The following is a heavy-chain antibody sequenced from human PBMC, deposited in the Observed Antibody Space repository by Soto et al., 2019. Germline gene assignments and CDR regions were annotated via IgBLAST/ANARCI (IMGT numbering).Heavy chain of an antibody. CDR3: ARESEDLTSNFDY. CDR2: ISRSSNYL. J-gene: IGHJ4*02. Sequence: VGSLRLSCAASGGTFSTYGRNWVRKAPGKGLEWVSSISRSSNYLYDADSMKGRFTVSRDNAKNSVYLEMNSLSAEDTAVYYSARESEDLTSNFDYWGQGTLVTVSS. V-gene: IGHV3-21*01. CDR1: GGTFSTYG.